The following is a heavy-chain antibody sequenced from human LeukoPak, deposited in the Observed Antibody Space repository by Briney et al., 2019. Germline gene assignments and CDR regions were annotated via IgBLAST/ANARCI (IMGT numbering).Heavy chain of an antibody. CDR2: ISSSGSTI. CDR1: GFTFSSYE. J-gene: IGHJ4*02. Sequence: PGGSLRLSCAASGFTFSSYEMNWVRQAPGKGLEWVSYISSSGSTIYYADSVKGRFTMSRDNAKNSLYLQMNSLRAEDTALYYCAKDGSNRPYDILTGYYGPSDYWGQGTLVTVSS. V-gene: IGHV3-48*03. D-gene: IGHD3-9*01. CDR3: AKDGSNRPYDILTGYYGPSDY.